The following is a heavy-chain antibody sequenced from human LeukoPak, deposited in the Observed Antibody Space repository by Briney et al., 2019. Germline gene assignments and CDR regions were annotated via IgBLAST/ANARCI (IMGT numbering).Heavy chain of an antibody. V-gene: IGHV3-30-3*01. D-gene: IGHD2-15*01. CDR1: GFTFSSYA. CDR3: ARVIEDIYDAFDI. Sequence: GGSLRLSCAASGFTFSSYAMHWVRQAPGKGLEWVAVISYDGSNKYYADSVKGRFTISRDNSKNTLYLQMNSLRAEDTAVYYCARVIEDIYDAFDIWGQGTMVTVSS. J-gene: IGHJ3*02. CDR2: ISYDGSNK.